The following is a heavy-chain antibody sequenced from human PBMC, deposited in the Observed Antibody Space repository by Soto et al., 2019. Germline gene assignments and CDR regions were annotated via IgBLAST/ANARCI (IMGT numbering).Heavy chain of an antibody. V-gene: IGHV4-39*07. J-gene: IGHJ6*02. CDR3: ARGRRTMVRGVRAPYYYYGMDV. Sequence: SETLCLTCTVSGGSIRSSSYYWGWIRQPPGKGLEWIGSIYYSGSTNYNPSLKSRVTISVDTSKNQFSLKLSSVTAADTAVYYCARGRRTMVRGVRAPYYYYGMDVWGQGTTVTVSS. CDR1: GGSIRSSSYY. CDR2: IYYSGST. D-gene: IGHD3-10*01.